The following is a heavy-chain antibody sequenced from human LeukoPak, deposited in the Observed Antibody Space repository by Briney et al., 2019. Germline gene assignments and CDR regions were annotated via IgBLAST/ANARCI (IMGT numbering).Heavy chain of an antibody. Sequence: TGGSLRLSCAASGFTFSTYRMHWVRQAPGKGLESVAVISSDGSNKYYADSVKGRFTISRDNSKNTLYLQMNSLRAEDTAVYYCAKDWGNDYQLRRGTFDLWGRGTLVTVSS. D-gene: IGHD3-16*01. V-gene: IGHV3-30*04. CDR3: AKDWGNDYQLRRGTFDL. J-gene: IGHJ2*01. CDR2: ISSDGSNK. CDR1: GFTFSTYR.